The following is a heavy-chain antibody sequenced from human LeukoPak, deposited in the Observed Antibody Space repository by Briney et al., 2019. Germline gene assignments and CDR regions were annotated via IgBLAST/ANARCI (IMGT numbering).Heavy chain of an antibody. J-gene: IGHJ4*02. CDR2: INPKSGGT. Sequence: AAVTVSCKASGYTFTVYYMHWVRQAPGQGLEWMGWINPKSGGTNYAQKFQGRVTMTRDTSISTAYMEVSRMTSDDTAVYYCATSGGTSGPELDYWGQGTLVTVSS. V-gene: IGHV1-2*02. D-gene: IGHD3-3*01. CDR1: GYTFTVYY. CDR3: ATSGGTSGPELDY.